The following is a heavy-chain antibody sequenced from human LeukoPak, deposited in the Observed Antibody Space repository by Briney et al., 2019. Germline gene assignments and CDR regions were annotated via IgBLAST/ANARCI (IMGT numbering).Heavy chain of an antibody. Sequence: PGGSLRLSCAASGFTFDDYAMHWVRQAPGKGLEWVSGISWNSGSIGYADSVKGRFTISRDNSKNTLYLQMNSLRAEDTAVYYCAKLLDDSSGYSPFDPWGQGTLVTVSS. CDR2: ISWNSGSI. CDR1: GFTFDDYA. J-gene: IGHJ5*02. CDR3: AKLLDDSSGYSPFDP. D-gene: IGHD3-22*01. V-gene: IGHV3-9*01.